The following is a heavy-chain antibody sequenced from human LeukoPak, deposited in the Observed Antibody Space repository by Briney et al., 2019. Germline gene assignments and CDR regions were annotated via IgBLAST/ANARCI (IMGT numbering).Heavy chain of an antibody. D-gene: IGHD3-22*01. J-gene: IGHJ4*02. Sequence: SVKVSCKASGGTFSSYTISWVRQAPGQGPEWMGRIIPILGIANYAQKFQGRVTITADKSTSTAYMELSSLRSEDTAVYYCAREVDELYYYDSSGYYFDYWGQGTLVTVSS. CDR3: AREVDELYYYDSSGYYFDY. V-gene: IGHV1-69*04. CDR2: IIPILGIA. CDR1: GGTFSSYT.